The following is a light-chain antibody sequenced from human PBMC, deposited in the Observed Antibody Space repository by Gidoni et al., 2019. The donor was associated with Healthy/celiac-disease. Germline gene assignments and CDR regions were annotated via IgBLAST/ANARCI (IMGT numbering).Light chain of an antibody. J-gene: IGKJ4*01. CDR1: QSVLYSSNNKTY. CDR3: QQYYSTPLT. V-gene: IGKV4-1*01. Sequence: DIVMTQSPDSFAVSLGERATINCKSSQSVLYSSNNKTYLAWYQQKPGQPPKLLIYWASTRESGVPDRFSGSGSGTDFTLTISSLQAEDVAVYYCQQYYSTPLTFGGGTKVEIK. CDR2: WAS.